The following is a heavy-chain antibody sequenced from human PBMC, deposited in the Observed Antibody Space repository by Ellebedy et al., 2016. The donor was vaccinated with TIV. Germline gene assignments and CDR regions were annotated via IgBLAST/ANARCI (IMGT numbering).Heavy chain of an antibody. CDR2: INGDGGFT. Sequence: GESLKISCAASGFTFSCCAMSWVRQAPGKGLVWLSRINGDGGFTSHADFVKGRFTISRDNAKNTLYLQMNSLKAEDTAMYYCSTLSDTGYWGHGTLVTVSS. V-gene: IGHV3-74*01. J-gene: IGHJ4*01. CDR3: STLSDTGY. CDR1: GFTFSCCA. D-gene: IGHD2-21*02.